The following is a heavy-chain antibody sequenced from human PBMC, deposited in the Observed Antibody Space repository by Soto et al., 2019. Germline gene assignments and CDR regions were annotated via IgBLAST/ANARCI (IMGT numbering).Heavy chain of an antibody. D-gene: IGHD1-20*01. CDR3: AARGGYNWNQGPLNY. J-gene: IGHJ4*02. CDR2: INPNSGGT. V-gene: IGHV1-2*02. Sequence: ASVKVSCKASGYTFTGYYMHWVRQAPGQGLEWMGWINPNSGGTNYAQKFQGRVTMTRDTSISTAYMELSRLRSDDTAVDYCAARGGYNWNQGPLNYWGQGTLVTVSS. CDR1: GYTFTGYY.